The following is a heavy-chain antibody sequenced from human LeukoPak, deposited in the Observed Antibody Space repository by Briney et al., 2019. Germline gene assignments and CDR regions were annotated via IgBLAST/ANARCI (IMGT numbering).Heavy chain of an antibody. V-gene: IGHV3-48*02. CDR3: ARRDPFDY. Sequence: PEGSLRLSCASSGFTFSAYHMNWVRQAPGKGLEWISFISSDSGTIYYADSVKGRFTISRNNAANSLYLQMNNLRDEDTAVYYCARRDPFDYWGQGTMVTVSS. J-gene: IGHJ4*02. CDR1: GFTFSAYH. CDR2: ISSDSGTI.